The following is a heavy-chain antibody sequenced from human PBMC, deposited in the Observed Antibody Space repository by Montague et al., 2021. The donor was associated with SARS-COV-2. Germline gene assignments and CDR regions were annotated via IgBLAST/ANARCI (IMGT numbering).Heavy chain of an antibody. Sequence: SETLSLTCAVYGVSLSGYYWSWIRQPPEKGLEWIGEINHSANTKYNPSLKSPVTISIDTSKNQFSLKMTSVTAADTATYYCASGIYPSGSYYNRYYYGLNIWGPGTTVIVSS. V-gene: IGHV4-34*01. J-gene: IGHJ6*02. D-gene: IGHD3-10*01. CDR1: GVSLSGYY. CDR2: INHSANT. CDR3: ASGIYPSGSYYNRYYYGLNI.